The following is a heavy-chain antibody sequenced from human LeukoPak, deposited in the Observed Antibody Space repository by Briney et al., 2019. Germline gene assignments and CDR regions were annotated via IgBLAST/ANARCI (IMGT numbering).Heavy chain of an antibody. CDR3: ARDVREQLIFDY. J-gene: IGHJ4*02. CDR2: IWYNGSNK. Sequence: GRSLRLSCAASGFTFSSYGMHWVRQAPGKGLEWVAVIWYNGSNKYYADSVKGRFTISRDNSKNTLYLQMNSLRAEDTAVYYCARDVREQLIFDYWGQGTLVTVSS. CDR1: GFTFSSYG. V-gene: IGHV3-33*01. D-gene: IGHD6-13*01.